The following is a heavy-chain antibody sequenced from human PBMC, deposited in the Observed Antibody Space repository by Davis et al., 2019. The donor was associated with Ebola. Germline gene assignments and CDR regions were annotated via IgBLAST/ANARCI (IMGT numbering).Heavy chain of an antibody. CDR1: GGSSGGSY. D-gene: IGHD2-8*01. J-gene: IGHJ5*02. CDR3: ARVRGVYAMGWFDP. V-gene: IGHV4-34*01. CDR2: INHSGST. Sequence: AGSLRLSCAVSGGSSGGSYWSRIRQPPGKGLAWIGEINHSGSTNYNPSLKSRVTISVDTSKNQFSLKLSSVTAADTAVYYCARVRGVYAMGWFDPWGQGTLVTVSS.